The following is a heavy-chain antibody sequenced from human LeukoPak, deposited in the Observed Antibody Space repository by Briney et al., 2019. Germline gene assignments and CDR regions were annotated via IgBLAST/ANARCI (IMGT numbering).Heavy chain of an antibody. V-gene: IGHV3-30*02. D-gene: IGHD3-16*02. CDR1: GFTFSSYS. Sequence: GGSLRLSCAASGFTFSSYSMNWVRQAPGKGLEWVAFIRYDGSNKYYADSVKGRFTISRDNSKNTLYLQMNSLRAEDTAVYYCARGWRDYDYVWGSYRPFDYWGQGTLVTVSS. CDR3: ARGWRDYDYVWGSYRPFDY. J-gene: IGHJ4*02. CDR2: IRYDGSNK.